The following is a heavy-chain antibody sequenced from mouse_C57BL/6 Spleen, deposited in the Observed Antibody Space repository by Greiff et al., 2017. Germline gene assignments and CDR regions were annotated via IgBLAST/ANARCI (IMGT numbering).Heavy chain of an antibody. CDR1: GYTFTEYT. CDR3: ARHEKDSGYLYAMDY. J-gene: IGHJ4*01. Sequence: LMESGAELVKPGASVKLSCKASGYTFTEYTIHWVKQRSGQGLEWIGWFYPGSGSIKYNEKFKDKATLTTDKSSSTVYMELMRLTSEDSAVYFCARHEKDSGYLYAMDYWGQGTSVTVSS. CDR2: FYPGSGSI. V-gene: IGHV1-62-2*01. D-gene: IGHD3-2*02.